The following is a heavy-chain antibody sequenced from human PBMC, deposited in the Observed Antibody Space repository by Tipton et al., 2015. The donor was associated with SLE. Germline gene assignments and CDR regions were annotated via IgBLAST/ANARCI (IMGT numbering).Heavy chain of an antibody. CDR2: INHSGST. V-gene: IGHV4-34*01. J-gene: IGHJ6*02. Sequence: GLVKPSETLSLTCAVYGGSFSGYYWSWIRQPPGKGLEWIGEINHSGSTNYNPSLKSRVTISVDTSKNQFSLKLSSVTAADTAVYYCARGGGVVPAVLAYGMDVWGQGTTVTVSS. CDR1: GGSFSGYY. CDR3: ARGGGVVPAVLAYGMDV. D-gene: IGHD2-2*01.